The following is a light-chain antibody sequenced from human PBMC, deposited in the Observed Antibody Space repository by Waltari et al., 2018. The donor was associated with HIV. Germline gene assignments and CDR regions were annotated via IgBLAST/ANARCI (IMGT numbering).Light chain of an antibody. J-gene: IGKJ1*01. Sequence: DIVLTQSPGTLSLSPGERATLSCRATPRVSSSDLPWYQQKPGQAPRLLIYGASSRATGLPDRFSGSGSGTDFTLTISRLEPEDFAVYYCQQYGSSPWTFGQGTKVEIK. CDR1: PRVSSSD. CDR3: QQYGSSPWT. V-gene: IGKV3-20*01. CDR2: GAS.